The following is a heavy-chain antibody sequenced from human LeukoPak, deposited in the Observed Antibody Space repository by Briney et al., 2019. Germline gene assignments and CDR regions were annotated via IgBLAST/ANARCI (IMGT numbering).Heavy chain of an antibody. D-gene: IGHD4-17*01. CDR2: IVVGSGNT. CDR3: AAVRAYGDYGWGFDY. Sequence: GASVKVSCKASGFTFTSFAVQWVRQARGQRLEWIGWIVVGSGNTNYAQKFQERVTITRDMSTSTAYMELSSLRSEDTAVYYCAAVRAYGDYGWGFDYWGQGTLVTVSS. CDR1: GFTFTSFA. J-gene: IGHJ4*02. V-gene: IGHV1-58*01.